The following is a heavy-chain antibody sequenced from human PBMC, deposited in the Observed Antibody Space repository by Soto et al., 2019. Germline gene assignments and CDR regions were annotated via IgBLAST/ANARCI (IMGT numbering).Heavy chain of an antibody. D-gene: IGHD3-3*01. J-gene: IGHJ6*02. CDR3: ASGITIFGVVISYGMDV. Sequence: GGSLRLSCAASGFTVSSNYMSWVRRAPGKGLEWVSVIYSGGSTYYADSVKGRFTISRDNSKNTLYLQMNSLRAEDTAVYYCASGITIFGVVISYGMDVWGQGTTVTVSS. CDR2: IYSGGST. CDR1: GFTVSSNY. V-gene: IGHV3-53*01.